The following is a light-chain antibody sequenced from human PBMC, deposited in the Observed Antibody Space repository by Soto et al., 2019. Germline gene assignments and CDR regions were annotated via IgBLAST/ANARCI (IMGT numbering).Light chain of an antibody. Sequence: QSALTQPTSVSGSPGQSITISCTRTSSDRASYNYVSWYQRQPGKAPKLMIYQVTNRPSGVSNRFSGSRSGNTASLTISGLQAEDEADYYCSSYTDSSNYVFGTGTKVTVL. V-gene: IGLV2-14*01. J-gene: IGLJ1*01. CDR2: QVT. CDR3: SSYTDSSNYV. CDR1: SSDRASYNY.